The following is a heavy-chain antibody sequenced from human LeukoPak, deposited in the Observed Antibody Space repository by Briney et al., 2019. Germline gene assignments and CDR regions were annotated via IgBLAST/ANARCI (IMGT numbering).Heavy chain of an antibody. CDR1: GGSISSYY. J-gene: IGHJ5*02. CDR3: ARAIVVVPAAIWFDP. V-gene: IGHV4-59*01. CDR2: IYYSGST. Sequence: SETLSLTCTVSGGSISSYYWSWIRQPPGKGLEWIGYIYYSGSTNYNPSPKSRVTISVDTSKNQFSLKLSSVTAADTAVYYCARAIVVVPAAIWFDPWGQGTLVTVSS. D-gene: IGHD2-2*01.